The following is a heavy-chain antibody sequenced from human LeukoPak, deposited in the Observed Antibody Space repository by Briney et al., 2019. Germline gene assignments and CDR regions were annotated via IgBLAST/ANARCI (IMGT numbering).Heavy chain of an antibody. CDR2: TYYRSKWYN. D-gene: IGHD2-2*01. V-gene: IGHV6-1*01. CDR3: AREGGYCSSTSCYEDYYYYYMDV. CDR1: GDSVSSNSAA. Sequence: SQTLSLTCAISGDSVSSNSAAWNWLRQSPSRGLEWLGRTYYRSKWYNDYAVSVKSRITINPDTSKNQFSLQLNSVTPEDTAVYYCAREGGYCSSTSCYEDYYYYYMDVRGKGTTVTVSS. J-gene: IGHJ6*03.